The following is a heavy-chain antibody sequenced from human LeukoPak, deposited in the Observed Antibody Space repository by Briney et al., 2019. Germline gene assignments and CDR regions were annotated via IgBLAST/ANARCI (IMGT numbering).Heavy chain of an antibody. CDR1: GFTFSSYA. J-gene: IGHJ4*02. D-gene: IGHD2-15*01. Sequence: GGSLRLSCAASGFTFSSYAMSWVRQAPGKGLEWVSAISGSGGSTYYADSVKGRFTISRDNSKNTLYLQMNSLRAEDTAVYYCAKGSCSGGSCYPTLYYFDYWGQGTLVTVSS. V-gene: IGHV3-23*01. CDR2: ISGSGGST. CDR3: AKGSCSGGSCYPTLYYFDY.